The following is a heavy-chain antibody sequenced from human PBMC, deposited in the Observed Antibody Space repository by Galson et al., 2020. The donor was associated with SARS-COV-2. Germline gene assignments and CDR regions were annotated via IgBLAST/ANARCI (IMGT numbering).Heavy chain of an antibody. CDR2: IYYSGST. CDR1: GGTVSSGSYY. D-gene: IGHD2-21*02. V-gene: IGHV4-61*01. J-gene: IGHJ6*02. CDR3: ARDTAERGYYYYGMDV. Sequence: SETLSLTCTVSGGTVSSGSYYWSWNRQPPGKGLEWIGNIYYSGSTNYNPSLKSRVTISVDTSKNQFSLKLSSVTAADTAVYYCARDTAERGYYYYGMDVWGQGTTVTVSS.